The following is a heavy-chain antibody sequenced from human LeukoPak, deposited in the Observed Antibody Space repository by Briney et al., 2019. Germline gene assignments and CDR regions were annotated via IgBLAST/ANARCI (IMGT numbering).Heavy chain of an antibody. D-gene: IGHD3-22*01. CDR3: ARATYYYDSSGDRGWFDP. CDR1: GYTFTGYY. V-gene: IGHV1-2*06. J-gene: IGHJ5*02. CDR2: INPNSGGT. Sequence: ASVKVSCKASGYTFTGYYMHWVRQAPGQGLERMGRINPNSGGTNYAQKFQGRVTMTRDTSISTAYMELSRLRSDDTAVYYCARATYYYDSSGDRGWFDPWGQGTLVTVSS.